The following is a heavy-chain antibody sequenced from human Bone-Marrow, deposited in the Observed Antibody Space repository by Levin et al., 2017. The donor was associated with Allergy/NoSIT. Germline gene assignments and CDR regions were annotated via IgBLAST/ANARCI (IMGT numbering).Heavy chain of an antibody. Sequence: SCAASGFIFGDYYMAWIRQTPEKGLEWVSFISTNGHKIYYGDSVKGRFTISRDNAKNSLSLQMSSLRVEDTGVYYCVRDNNWGDFWGQGTLVTVS. CDR3: VRDNNWGDF. CDR1: GFIFGDYY. J-gene: IGHJ4*02. V-gene: IGHV3-11*01. CDR2: ISTNGHKI. D-gene: IGHD3-16*01.